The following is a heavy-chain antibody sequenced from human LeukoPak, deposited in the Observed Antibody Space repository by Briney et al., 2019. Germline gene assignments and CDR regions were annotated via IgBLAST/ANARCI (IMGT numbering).Heavy chain of an antibody. Sequence: SETLSLTCTVSGGSISSSSHYWGWIRQPPGKGMEWIGSIYYSGSTYYNPSLKSRVSISVDTSKNQFSLKVSSVTAADTAVYYCARLPNYFYEYMDVWGKGTTVTISS. CDR2: IYYSGST. J-gene: IGHJ6*03. CDR1: GGSISSSSHY. CDR3: ARLPNYFYEYMDV. V-gene: IGHV4-39*01.